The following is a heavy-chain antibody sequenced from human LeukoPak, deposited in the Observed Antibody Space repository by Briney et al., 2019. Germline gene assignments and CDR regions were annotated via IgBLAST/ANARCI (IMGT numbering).Heavy chain of an antibody. CDR1: GGSFSGYY. CDR2: INHSGST. D-gene: IGHD2-2*01. CDR3: ARDNLYSYCSSTSCQYYFDY. J-gene: IGHJ4*02. V-gene: IGHV4-34*01. Sequence: SETLSLTCAVYGGSFSGYYWSWIRQPPGKGLEWIGEINHSGSTNYNPSLKSRVTISVDTSKNQFSLKLGSVTAADTAVYYCARDNLYSYCSSTSCQYYFDYWGQGTLVTVSS.